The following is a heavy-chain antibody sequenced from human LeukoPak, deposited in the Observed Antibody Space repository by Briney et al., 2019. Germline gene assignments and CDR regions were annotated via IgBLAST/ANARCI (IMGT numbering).Heavy chain of an antibody. CDR1: GFTFTSSA. CDR2: IVVGSGNT. Sequence: TSVKVSCKASGFTFTSSAVQWVRQARGQRLEWVGWIVVGSGNTNYAQKFQERVTITRDMSTSTAYMELSSLRSEDTAVYYCAAGAGATHFDYWGQGTLVTVSS. D-gene: IGHD1-1*01. CDR3: AAGAGATHFDY. J-gene: IGHJ4*02. V-gene: IGHV1-58*01.